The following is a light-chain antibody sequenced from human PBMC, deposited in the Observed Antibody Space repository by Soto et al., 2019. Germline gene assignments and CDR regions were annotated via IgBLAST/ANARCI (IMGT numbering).Light chain of an antibody. J-gene: IGKJ5*01. CDR2: GAS. CDR3: QQYGSSAPIT. Sequence: EFVFQKSPCPLSLSTGVRATLSFTARQSVTKNNLNWYQQKPGQAPRLIIYGASIRATGIPDRFSGSGSETDFTLTISRLEPEDFALYYCQQYGSSAPITFGQGTRLEIK. CDR1: QSVTKNN. V-gene: IGKV3-20*01.